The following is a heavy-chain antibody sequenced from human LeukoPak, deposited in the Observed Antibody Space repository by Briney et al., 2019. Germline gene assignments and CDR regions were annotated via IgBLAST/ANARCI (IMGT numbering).Heavy chain of an antibody. J-gene: IGHJ4*02. CDR1: GGSISSYY. D-gene: IGHD6-6*01. CDR3: ARGRDSGSSTGPRYFDY. Sequence: KPSETLSLTCTVSGGSISSYYWSWIRQPAGEGLEWIGRIYTSGSTIYNPSLESRVTMSVDTSKNQFSLKLTSVTAADTAVYYCARGRDSGSSTGPRYFDYWGQGTLVSVSS. V-gene: IGHV4-4*07. CDR2: IYTSGST.